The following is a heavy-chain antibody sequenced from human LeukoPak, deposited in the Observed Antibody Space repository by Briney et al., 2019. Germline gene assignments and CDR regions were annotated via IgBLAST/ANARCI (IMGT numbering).Heavy chain of an antibody. CDR1: GFSFSNAW. D-gene: IGHD5-18*01. J-gene: IGHJ4*02. Sequence: PGGSLRLSCVASGFSFSNAWMNWVRQAPEKGLDWVSVISGSAHKIRYADSVKGRFTISRDNSENIVYLQMNNLRVEDTAVYYCAGRPTGYSSGYIHWGQGTLVTVSS. CDR3: AGRPTGYSSGYIH. CDR2: ISGSAHKI. V-gene: IGHV3-23*01.